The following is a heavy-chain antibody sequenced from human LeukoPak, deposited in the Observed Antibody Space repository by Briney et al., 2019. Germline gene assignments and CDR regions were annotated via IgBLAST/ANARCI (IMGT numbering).Heavy chain of an antibody. CDR1: GFTFSSYW. J-gene: IGHJ5*02. V-gene: IGHV3-74*01. Sequence: PGGSLRLSCAASGFTFSSYWIHWVRQAPGKGLVWVSRINSDGSSTSYADSVKGRFTISRDNAKNTLYLQMNSLRAEDTAVYYCARSIQKQWLTPRYWFDPWGQGTLVTVSS. CDR2: INSDGSST. D-gene: IGHD6-19*01. CDR3: ARSIQKQWLTPRYWFDP.